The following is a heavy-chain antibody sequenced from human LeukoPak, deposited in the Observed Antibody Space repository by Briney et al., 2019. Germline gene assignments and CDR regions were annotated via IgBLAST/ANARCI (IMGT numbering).Heavy chain of an antibody. CDR3: ARDGGSYDYVWGRLDY. D-gene: IGHD3-16*01. J-gene: IGHJ4*02. V-gene: IGHV3-30-3*01. CDR2: ISYDGSNK. CDR1: GFTFSSYA. Sequence: GGSLRLSCAASGFTFSSYAMHWVRQAPGKGLEWVTVISYDGSNKYYADSVKGRFTISRDNSKNTLYLQMNSLRAEDTAVYYCARDGGSYDYVWGRLDYWGQGTLVTVSS.